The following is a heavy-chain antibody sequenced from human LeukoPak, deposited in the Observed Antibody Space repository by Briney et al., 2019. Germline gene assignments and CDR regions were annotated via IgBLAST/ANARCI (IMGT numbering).Heavy chain of an antibody. D-gene: IGHD4-17*01. CDR1: GYTFTSYY. Sequence: ASVKVSCKASGYTFTSYYMHWVRQAPGQGLEGMGIINPSGGSTSYAQKFQGRVTMTRDMPTSTDYMELSSLRAEDTAVYYCAKDDYGDSYDAFDIWGQGTMVTVSS. CDR3: AKDDYGDSYDAFDI. V-gene: IGHV1-46*01. CDR2: INPSGGST. J-gene: IGHJ3*02.